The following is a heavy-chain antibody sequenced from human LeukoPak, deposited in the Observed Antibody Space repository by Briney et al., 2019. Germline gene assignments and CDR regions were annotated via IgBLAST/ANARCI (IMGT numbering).Heavy chain of an antibody. CDR2: IYDRGST. J-gene: IGHJ4*02. Sequence: PSETLSLTCTVSGGSISSSDYYWSWIRQPPGKGLEWIGYIYDRGSTYYNPSLKSRVTISVDTSKNQFSLKLSSVTAADTAVYYCARDLGEGYFVSGSYYNSYFDYWGQGTLVTVSS. D-gene: IGHD3-10*01. CDR3: ARDLGEGYFVSGSYYNSYFDY. CDR1: GGSISSSDYY. V-gene: IGHV4-30-4*01.